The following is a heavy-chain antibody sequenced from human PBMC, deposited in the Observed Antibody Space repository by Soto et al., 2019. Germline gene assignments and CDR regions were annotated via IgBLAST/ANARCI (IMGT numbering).Heavy chain of an antibody. CDR2: ISAYNGNT. D-gene: IGHD2-2*01. CDR1: GYTFTSYG. V-gene: IGHV1-18*01. CDR3: ARACSSTSCYGARDDF. Sequence: GASVKVSCKASGYTFTSYGISWVRQAPGQGLEWMGWISAYNGNTNYAQKLQGRVTMTTDTSTSTAYMELRSLRSDDTAVYYCARACSSTSCYGARDDFWGQGTLVTVSS. J-gene: IGHJ4*02.